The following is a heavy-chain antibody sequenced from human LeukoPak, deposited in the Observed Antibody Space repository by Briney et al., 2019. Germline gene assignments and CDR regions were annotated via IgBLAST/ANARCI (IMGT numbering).Heavy chain of an antibody. D-gene: IGHD4-23*01. V-gene: IGHV4-34*01. CDR2: INHSGST. J-gene: IGHJ4*02. CDR1: GGSFSGYY. CDR3: ARGGGPLFY. Sequence: TSETLSLTCAVYGGSFSGYYWSWIRQPLGKGLEWIGEINHSGSTNYNPSLKSRVTISVDTSKNQFSLKLSSVTAADTAVYYCARGGGPLFYWGQGTLVTVSS.